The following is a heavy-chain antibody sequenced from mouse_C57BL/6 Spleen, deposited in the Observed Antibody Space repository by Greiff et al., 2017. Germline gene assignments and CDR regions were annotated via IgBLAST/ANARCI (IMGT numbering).Heavy chain of an antibody. CDR3: ARSYGSSYGAMDY. CDR1: GYTFTSYW. V-gene: IGHV1-64*01. J-gene: IGHJ4*01. D-gene: IGHD1-1*01. CDR2: IHPNSGST. Sequence: QVQLQQPGAELVRPGSSVKLSCKASGYTFTSYWMHWVKQRPGQGLEWIGMIHPNSGSTNYNAQFKSKATLTVDKSSSTAYMQLSSLTSEDSAVYYCARSYGSSYGAMDYWGQGTSVTVSS.